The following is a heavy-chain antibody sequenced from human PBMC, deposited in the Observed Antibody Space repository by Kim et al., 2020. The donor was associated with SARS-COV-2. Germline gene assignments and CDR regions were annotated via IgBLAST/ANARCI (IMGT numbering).Heavy chain of an antibody. CDR3: ATSTVTYPRFNWFDP. V-gene: IGHV1-69*13. Sequence: SVKVSCKASGGTFSTYAISWVRQAPGQGLEWMGGIIPIFGTANYAQKFQGRVTITADEFTGTAYMELSSLRSEDTAVYYCATSTVTYPRFNWFDPWGQGTLVTVSS. CDR2: IIPIFGTA. CDR1: GGTFSTYA. J-gene: IGHJ5*02. D-gene: IGHD4-17*01.